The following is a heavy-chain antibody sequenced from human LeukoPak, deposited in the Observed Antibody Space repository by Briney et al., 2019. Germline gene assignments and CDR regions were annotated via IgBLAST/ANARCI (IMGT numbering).Heavy chain of an antibody. CDR2: IIPIFGTA. CDR3: ARSSYCSSTSCYAGRDWFDP. Sequence: SVKVSCKASGGTFSSYAISWVRQAPGQGLEWMGGIIPIFGTANYAQKFQGRVTITADKSTSTAYMELGSLRSEDTAVYYCARSSYCSSTSCYAGRDWFDPWGQGTLVTVSS. CDR1: GGTFSSYA. V-gene: IGHV1-69*06. D-gene: IGHD2-2*01. J-gene: IGHJ5*02.